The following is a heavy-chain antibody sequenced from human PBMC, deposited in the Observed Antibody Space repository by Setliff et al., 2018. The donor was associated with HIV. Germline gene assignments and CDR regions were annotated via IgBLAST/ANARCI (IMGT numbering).Heavy chain of an antibody. V-gene: IGHV3-30*02. J-gene: IGHJ6*02. CDR2: IQYDGNDK. CDR3: AKPQGSSSWFIRGTEYYYALDV. Sequence: LRLSCVASGFGFSNYDMYWVRQAPGKGLEWVAFIQYDGNDKYYIDSVKGRSTISKDNSKNTLYLQINSLRVEDTAIYYCAKPQGSSSWFIRGTEYYYALDVWGQGATVTVSS. D-gene: IGHD6-13*01. CDR1: GFGFSNYD.